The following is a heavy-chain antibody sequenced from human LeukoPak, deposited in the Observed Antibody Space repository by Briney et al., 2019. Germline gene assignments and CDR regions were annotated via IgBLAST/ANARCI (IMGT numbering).Heavy chain of an antibody. CDR1: GFTFSSHG. D-gene: IGHD3-3*01. CDR2: IWYDGSDK. Sequence: GGFLRLSCAASGFTFSSHGMHWVRQAPGKGLEWVAVIWYDGSDKYYADSVKGRFTISRDNSKNTLYLQMTSLRADYTAVYYCARDRVLHYFDYWGQGALVTVSS. CDR3: ARDRVLHYFDY. V-gene: IGHV3-33*01. J-gene: IGHJ4*02.